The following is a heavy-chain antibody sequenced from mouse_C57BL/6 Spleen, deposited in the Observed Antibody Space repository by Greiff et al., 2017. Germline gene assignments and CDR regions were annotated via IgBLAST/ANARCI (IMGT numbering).Heavy chain of an antibody. J-gene: IGHJ2*01. D-gene: IGHD1-1*01. CDR1: GYTFTDYY. V-gene: IGHV1-26*01. Sequence: EVQLQQSGPELVKPGASVKISCKASGYTFTDYYMNWVKQSHGKSLEWIGDINPNNGGTSYNQKFKGKATLTVDKSSSTAYMELRSLTSEGSAVXYCARNGYGSSYGFDYWGQGTTLTVSS. CDR2: INPNNGGT. CDR3: ARNGYGSSYGFDY.